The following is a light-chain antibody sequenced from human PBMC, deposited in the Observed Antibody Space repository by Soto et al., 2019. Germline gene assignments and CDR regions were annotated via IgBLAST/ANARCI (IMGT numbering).Light chain of an antibody. Sequence: IVVTQSPATLSVSPGDRVTLSCRASQSVSSDLAWYQQRPGQAPRLLIYGASTMATGIPASFSGTGSGKEFNLTISTLPSQDLAISYCQQYNNWPPYTFGQGIKV. V-gene: IGKV3-15*01. CDR3: QQYNNWPPYT. CDR1: QSVSSD. CDR2: GAS. J-gene: IGKJ2*01.